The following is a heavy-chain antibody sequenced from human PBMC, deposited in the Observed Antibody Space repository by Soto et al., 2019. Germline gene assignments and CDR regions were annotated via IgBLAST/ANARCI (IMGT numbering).Heavy chain of an antibody. V-gene: IGHV3-33*01. CDR3: ARDSPNPIGVDY. CDR2: IWYDGSNK. J-gene: IGHJ4*02. D-gene: IGHD2-15*01. CDR1: GFTFSSYG. Sequence: QVQLVESGGGVVQPGRSLRLSCAASGFTFSSYGMHWVRQAPGKGLEWVAVIWYDGSNKYYADSVKGRFTISRDNSKNTLHLQMNSLRAEDTAVYYCARDSPNPIGVDYWGQGTLVTVSS.